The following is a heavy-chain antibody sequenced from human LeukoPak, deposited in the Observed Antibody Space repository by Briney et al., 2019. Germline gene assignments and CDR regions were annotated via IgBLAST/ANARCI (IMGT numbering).Heavy chain of an antibody. V-gene: IGHV4-34*01. CDR1: GVAFSNYY. D-gene: IGHD6-19*01. Sequence: SETLSLTCAVSGVAFSNYYWSWVRQSPRRGLEWMGEINHSGYTNYNPSLKSRVTMSIDTSKNQFSLLLTSVTAADAGVYYCTRAVAGHPDWGQGTLVTVSS. J-gene: IGHJ4*02. CDR3: TRAVAGHPD. CDR2: INHSGYT.